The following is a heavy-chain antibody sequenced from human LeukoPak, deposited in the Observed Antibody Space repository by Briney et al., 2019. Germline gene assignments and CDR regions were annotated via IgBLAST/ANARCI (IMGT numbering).Heavy chain of an antibody. CDR2: ISGSGGST. V-gene: IGHV3-23*01. CDR3: AKGYHYYGSGSYYKQDY. D-gene: IGHD3-10*01. Sequence: TGGSLRLSCAASGFTFSSYAMGWVRQAPGKGLEWVSAISGSGGSTYYADSVKGRFTISRDNSKNTLYLQMNSLRAEDTAVYYCAKGYHYYGSGSYYKQDYWGQGTLVTVSS. CDR1: GFTFSSYA. J-gene: IGHJ4*02.